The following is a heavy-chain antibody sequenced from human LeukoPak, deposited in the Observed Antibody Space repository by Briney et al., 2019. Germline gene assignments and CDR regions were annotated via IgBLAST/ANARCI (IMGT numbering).Heavy chain of an antibody. D-gene: IGHD6-13*01. Sequence: PGGSLRLSCAASGFTFSSYGMHWVRQAPGKGLEWVAVIWYDGSNKYYADSVKGRFTISRDNSKNTLYLQMNSLRAEDTAVYYCARDLVVSSSWSGNYYGMDVWGQETTVTVSS. CDR1: GFTFSSYG. CDR3: ARDLVVSSSWSGNYYGMDV. CDR2: IWYDGSNK. J-gene: IGHJ6*02. V-gene: IGHV3-33*01.